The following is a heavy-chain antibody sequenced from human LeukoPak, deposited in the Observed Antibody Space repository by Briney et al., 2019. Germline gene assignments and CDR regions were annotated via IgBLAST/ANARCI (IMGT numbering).Heavy chain of an antibody. CDR2: IYYSGST. D-gene: IGHD3-10*01. J-gene: IGHJ5*02. CDR1: GGSVSSGTYY. CDR3: ARARGSSFDP. Sequence: SSETLSLTCAVPGGSVSSGTYYWSWIRQPPGKGLEWIGYIYYSGSTNYNPSLKSRVTISVDTSKNQFSLKLSSVTAADTAVYYCARARGSSFDPWDQGTLVTVSS. V-gene: IGHV4-61*01.